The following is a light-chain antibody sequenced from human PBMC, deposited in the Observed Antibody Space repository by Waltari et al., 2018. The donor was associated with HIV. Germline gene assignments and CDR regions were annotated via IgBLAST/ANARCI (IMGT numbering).Light chain of an antibody. CDR1: TADVGGYNH. J-gene: IGLJ3*02. Sequence: SALTQPPSASGSPGQSVTISCTATTADVGGYNHVSWYQQHPGKAPKFLIFEVNQRPSGVPNRFSGSKSGNTASLTVSGLQAEDEAHYYCVSYAGVNDRWAFGGGTKLTV. V-gene: IGLV2-8*01. CDR2: EVN. CDR3: VSYAGVNDRWA.